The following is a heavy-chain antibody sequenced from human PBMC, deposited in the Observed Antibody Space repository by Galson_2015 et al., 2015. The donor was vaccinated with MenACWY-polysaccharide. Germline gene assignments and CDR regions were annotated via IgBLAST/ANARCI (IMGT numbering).Heavy chain of an antibody. CDR3: ASRMRFKTGSGPEDY. Sequence: SLRLSCAASGFSFNTYSMIWVRQAPGQGLQWVSAISGSSAYIFYADSVRGRFIISRDNAKNSLYQQMNSLRAEDTAIYYCASRMRFKTGSGPEDYWGQGTLVTVSS. CDR2: ISGSSAYI. D-gene: IGHD2-15*01. V-gene: IGHV3-21*01. CDR1: GFSFNTYS. J-gene: IGHJ4*02.